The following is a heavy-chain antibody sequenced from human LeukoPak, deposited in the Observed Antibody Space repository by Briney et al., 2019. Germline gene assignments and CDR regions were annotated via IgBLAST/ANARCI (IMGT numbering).Heavy chain of an antibody. Sequence: SETLSLTCTVSGGSISSGDYYWSWIRQPPGKGLEWIGYIYYSGSTYYNPSLKSRVTISVDTSKNQFSLKLSSVTAADTAVYYCARYMVRGVMGFDYWGQGTLVTVSS. CDR3: ARYMVRGVMGFDY. CDR2: IYYSGST. D-gene: IGHD3-10*01. J-gene: IGHJ4*02. CDR1: GGSISSGDYY. V-gene: IGHV4-30-4*01.